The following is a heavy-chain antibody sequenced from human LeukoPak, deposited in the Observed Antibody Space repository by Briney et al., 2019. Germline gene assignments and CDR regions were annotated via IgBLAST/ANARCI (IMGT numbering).Heavy chain of an antibody. CDR3: ARDFGDYDFWSGYPRNWFDP. CDR1: GYTFTGYY. D-gene: IGHD3-3*01. J-gene: IGHJ5*02. V-gene: IGHV1-2*06. Sequence: ASVKVSCKASGYTFTGYYMHWVRQAPGQGLEWMGRINPNSGGTNYAQKFQGRVTMTRDTSISTASMELSRLRSDDTAVYYCARDFGDYDFWSGYPRNWFDPWGQGTLVTVSS. CDR2: INPNSGGT.